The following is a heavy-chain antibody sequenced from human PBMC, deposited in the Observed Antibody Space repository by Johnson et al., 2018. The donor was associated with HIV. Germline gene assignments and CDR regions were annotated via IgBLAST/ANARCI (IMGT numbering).Heavy chain of an antibody. CDR1: GFTFSSYA. CDR2: ISYDGSDK. CDR3: ARDRQAVRGTFDI. Sequence: QVQLVESGGGVVQPGRSLRLSCAASGFTFSSYAMHWVRQAPAKGLEWVAVISYDGSDKYYADSVKGRFTISRDSSKNTLYLQMNSLRAEDTALYYCARDRQAVRGTFDIWGQGTMVTVSS. J-gene: IGHJ3*02. D-gene: IGHD6-19*01. V-gene: IGHV3-30*04.